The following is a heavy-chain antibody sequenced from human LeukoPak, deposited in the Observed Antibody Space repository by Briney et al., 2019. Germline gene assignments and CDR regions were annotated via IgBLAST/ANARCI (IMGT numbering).Heavy chain of an antibody. CDR3: AKDRLGSGSDKQTSY. CDR2: ISGSGGST. D-gene: IGHD5-12*01. V-gene: IGHV3-23*01. CDR1: GFTFSSYS. Sequence: GGSLRLSCAASGFTFSSYSMNWVRQAPGKGLEWVSAISGSGGSTYYADSVKGRFTISRDNSKNTLYLQMNGLRAEDTAVYYCAKDRLGSGSDKQTSYWGQGTLVTVSS. J-gene: IGHJ4*02.